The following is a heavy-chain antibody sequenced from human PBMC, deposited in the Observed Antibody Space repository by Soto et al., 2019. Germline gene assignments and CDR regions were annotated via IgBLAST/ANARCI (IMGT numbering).Heavy chain of an antibody. V-gene: IGHV3-33*01. CDR1: GFTFSSYG. D-gene: IGHD3-3*01. CDR3: ARDGNLLRFLEWSKVPRYYYMDV. Sequence: GGSLRLSCAASGFTFSSYGMHWVRQAPGKGLEWVAVIWYDGSNKYYADSVKGRFTISRDNSKNTLYLQMNSLRAEDTAVYYCARDGNLLRFLEWSKVPRYYYMDVWGKGTTVTVSS. J-gene: IGHJ6*03. CDR2: IWYDGSNK.